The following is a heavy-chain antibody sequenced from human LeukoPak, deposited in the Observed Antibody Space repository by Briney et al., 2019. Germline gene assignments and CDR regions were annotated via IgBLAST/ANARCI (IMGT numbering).Heavy chain of an antibody. D-gene: IGHD5-18*01. Sequence: GGSLRLSCAASGFTFSSYWMSWVRQAPGKGLEWVANIKQDGSEKYYVDSAKGRFTISRDNAKNSLYLQMNSLRAEDTAVYYCARDGYISGYYYYYGMDVWGQGTTVTVSS. CDR3: ARDGYISGYYYYYGMDV. CDR1: GFTFSSYW. J-gene: IGHJ6*02. V-gene: IGHV3-7*01. CDR2: IKQDGSEK.